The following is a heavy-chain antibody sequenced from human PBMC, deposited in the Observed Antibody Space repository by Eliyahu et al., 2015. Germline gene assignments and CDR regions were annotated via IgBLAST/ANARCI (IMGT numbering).Heavy chain of an antibody. V-gene: IGHV5-51*01. Sequence: EEQLVQSXAEVKKPGESXXISCQGSGXXFXTSWIAWVRQMPGKGLXWMGIIYPGDFDIRYNPSLQGQVTISADKSINTAYLQWSSLKASDTAIYYCARRKGVKIAAYAMDVWGQGTTVTVSS. CDR1: GXXFXTSW. CDR2: IYPGDFDI. J-gene: IGHJ6*02. D-gene: IGHD2-21*01. CDR3: ARRKGVKIAAYAMDV.